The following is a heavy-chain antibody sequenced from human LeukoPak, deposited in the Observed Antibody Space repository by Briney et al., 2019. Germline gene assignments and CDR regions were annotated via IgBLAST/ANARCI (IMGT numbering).Heavy chain of an antibody. D-gene: IGHD5-24*01. J-gene: IGHJ6*02. Sequence: ASVKVSCKASGYTFTSYGISWVRQAPGQGLEWMGWISAYNGNTNYAQKLQGRVTVTTDTSTSTAYMELRSLRSDDTAVYYCARENGGDGYNPYGMDVWGQGTTVTVSS. CDR1: GYTFTSYG. V-gene: IGHV1-18*01. CDR3: ARENGGDGYNPYGMDV. CDR2: ISAYNGNT.